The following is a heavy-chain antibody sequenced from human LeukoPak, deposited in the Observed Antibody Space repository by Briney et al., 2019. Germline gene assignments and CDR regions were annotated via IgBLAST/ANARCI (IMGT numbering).Heavy chain of an antibody. D-gene: IGHD5-18*01. Sequence: GGSLRLSCATSGFTFSTYAMTWVRQAPGKGLEWVSAIDIYSTKTNYADSVKGRFTISRDNSKNRLYLQMDSLRAEDTAVYYCARDLGGYNYFDYWGQGTLVTVSS. J-gene: IGHJ4*02. CDR1: GFTFSTYA. CDR2: IDIYSTKT. V-gene: IGHV3-23*05. CDR3: ARDLGGYNYFDY.